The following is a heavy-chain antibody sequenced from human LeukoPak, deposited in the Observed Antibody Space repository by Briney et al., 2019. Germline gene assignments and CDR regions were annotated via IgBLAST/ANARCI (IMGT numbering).Heavy chain of an antibody. D-gene: IGHD2-2*01. V-gene: IGHV1-2*02. CDR2: INPNSGGT. J-gene: IGHJ3*02. CDR3: ASVGYCSSTSCRDAFDI. CDR1: GYTFTGYY. Sequence: GASVKVSCKASGYTFTGYYMHWVRQAPGQGLEWMGWINPNSGGTNYAQKFQGRVTMTRDTSISTAYMELSRLRSDDTAVYYCASVGYCSSTSCRDAFDIWGQGTMVTVSS.